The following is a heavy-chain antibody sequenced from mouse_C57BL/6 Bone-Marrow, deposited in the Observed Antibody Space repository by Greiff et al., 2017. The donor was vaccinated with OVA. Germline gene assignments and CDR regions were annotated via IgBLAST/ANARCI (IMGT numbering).Heavy chain of an antibody. V-gene: IGHV1-82*01. CDR1: GYAFSSSW. J-gene: IGHJ2*01. CDR3: ARGRLRRAFDY. CDR2: IYPGDGDT. D-gene: IGHD2-4*01. Sequence: VKLMESGPELVKPGASVKISCKASGYAFSSSWMNWVKQRPGKGLEWIGRIYPGDGDTNYNGKFKGKATLTADKSSSTAYMQLSSLTSEDSAVYFCARGRLRRAFDYWGQGTTLTVSS.